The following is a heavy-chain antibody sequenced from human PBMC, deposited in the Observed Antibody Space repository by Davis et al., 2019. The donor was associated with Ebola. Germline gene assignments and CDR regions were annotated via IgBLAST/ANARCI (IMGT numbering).Heavy chain of an antibody. CDR1: GDSISSGHYY. CDR3: ARGNGDYPNWFDP. Sequence: MPSETLSLTCTVSGDSISSGHYYWGWIRQPPGKGLEWIGSIYYSGSTYYNPSLKSRVTISADTSKNQLSLKLSSVTAADTAVYYCARGNGDYPNWFDPWGQGTLVTVSS. D-gene: IGHD4-17*01. CDR2: IYYSGST. J-gene: IGHJ5*02. V-gene: IGHV4-39*07.